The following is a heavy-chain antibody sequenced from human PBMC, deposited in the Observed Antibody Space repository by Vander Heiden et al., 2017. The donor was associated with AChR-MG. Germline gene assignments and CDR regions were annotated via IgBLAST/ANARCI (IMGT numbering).Heavy chain of an antibody. CDR2: IYYSGST. CDR1: GVSISRGGYY. Sequence: QVQLQESGPGLVKPSQTLSPTSTLPGVSISRGGYYWSWIRQHPGKGLEWIGYIYYSGSTYYNPSLKSRVTISVDTSKNQCSLKLGSVTAAETAVYYCARVLGCGELLYNWFDPWGQGTLVTVSS. V-gene: IGHV4-31*03. CDR3: ARVLGCGELLYNWFDP. D-gene: IGHD3-10*01. J-gene: IGHJ5*02.